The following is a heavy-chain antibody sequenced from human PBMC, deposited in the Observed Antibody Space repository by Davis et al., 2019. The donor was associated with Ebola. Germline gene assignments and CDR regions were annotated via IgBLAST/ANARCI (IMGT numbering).Heavy chain of an antibody. CDR2: ISSSGTNI. D-gene: IGHD3-9*01. V-gene: IGHV3-48*02. Sequence: GGSLRLSCLASGFRFATYTMNWVRQAPGKGLEWVAYISSSGTNIFYAESVKGRFTISRDNAKNSLYLQMDSLSDEDTAVYYCARGGRWFDIMTEASVMDVWGKGTAVTVSS. J-gene: IGHJ6*03. CDR3: ARGGRWFDIMTEASVMDV. CDR1: GFRFATYT.